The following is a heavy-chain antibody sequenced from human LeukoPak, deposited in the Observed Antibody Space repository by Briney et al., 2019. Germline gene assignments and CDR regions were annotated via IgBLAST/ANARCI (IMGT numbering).Heavy chain of an antibody. J-gene: IGHJ4*02. CDR2: ISYSGSST. CDR1: GFTFSSYV. CDR3: GKDRTPSISAGDYFDS. D-gene: IGHD1-14*01. Sequence: GGSLRLSCAASGFTFSSYVMSWVRQAPGKGLEWVSRISYSGSSTYYADSVKGRFIISRDNSKNTLYLQTNSLRAEDTAVYYCGKDRTPSISAGDYFDSWGQGTLVTVSS. V-gene: IGHV3-23*01.